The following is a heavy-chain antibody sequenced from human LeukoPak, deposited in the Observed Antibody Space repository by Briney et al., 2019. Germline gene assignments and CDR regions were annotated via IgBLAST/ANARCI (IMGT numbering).Heavy chain of an antibody. Sequence: ASETLSLTCTVSGGSISSYYWSWIRQPPGKGLEWIGYIYYSGSTNYNPSLKSRVTISVDTSKNQSSLKLSSVTAADTAVYYCARESGDGYNTAWGQGTLVTVSS. CDR3: ARESGDGYNTA. J-gene: IGHJ5*02. D-gene: IGHD5-24*01. V-gene: IGHV4-59*01. CDR2: IYYSGST. CDR1: GGSISSYY.